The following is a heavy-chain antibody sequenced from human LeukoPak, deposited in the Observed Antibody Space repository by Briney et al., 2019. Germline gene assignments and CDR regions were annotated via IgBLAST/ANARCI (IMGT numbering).Heavy chain of an antibody. Sequence: PGGSLRLSCAASGFTFSSYSMNWVRQAPGKGLEWVSSISSSSSYIYYADSVKGRFTISRDNAKNSLYLQMNSLRAEDTAVYYCARGVYSGYDFDYWGQGTLVTVSS. CDR2: ISSSSSYI. CDR3: ARGVYSGYDFDY. J-gene: IGHJ4*02. CDR1: GFTFSSYS. D-gene: IGHD5-12*01. V-gene: IGHV3-21*01.